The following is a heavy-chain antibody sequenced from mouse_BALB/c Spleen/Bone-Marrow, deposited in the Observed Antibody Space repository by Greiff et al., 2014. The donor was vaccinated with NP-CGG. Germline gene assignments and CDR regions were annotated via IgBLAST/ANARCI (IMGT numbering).Heavy chain of an antibody. V-gene: IGHV1-37*01. Sequence: VQLQQPGPDLVKPGASVKLSCKASGYSFTGYFLNWVRQSHGKSLEWIGRINPFNGDTFYNQKFKGKATLTVDKSSTTAHMELLSLTSEDSAVYYCGRWGDGYYYATDYWGQGTSVTVSS. CDR1: GYSFTGYF. J-gene: IGHJ4*01. D-gene: IGHD2-3*01. CDR2: INPFNGDT. CDR3: GRWGDGYYYATDY.